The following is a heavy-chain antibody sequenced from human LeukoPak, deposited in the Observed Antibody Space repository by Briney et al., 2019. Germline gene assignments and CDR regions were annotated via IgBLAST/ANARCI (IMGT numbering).Heavy chain of an antibody. D-gene: IGHD3-16*02. V-gene: IGHV1-2*02. J-gene: IGHJ3*02. CDR1: GYTFTGYY. CDR2: INPNSGGT. Sequence: ASVKVSCKASGYTFTGYYMHWVRQAPGQGLEWMGWINPNSGGTNYAQKFQGRVTMTRDTSISTAYMELGRLRSDDTAVYYCARDDPMITFGGVIVLGHAFDIWGQGTMVTVSS. CDR3: ARDDPMITFGGVIVLGHAFDI.